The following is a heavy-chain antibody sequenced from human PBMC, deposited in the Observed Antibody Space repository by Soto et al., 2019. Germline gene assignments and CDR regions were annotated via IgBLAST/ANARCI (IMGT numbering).Heavy chain of an antibody. CDR2: IYYSGRT. D-gene: IGHD3-22*01. J-gene: IGHJ1*01. V-gene: IGHV4-31*03. CDR3: ASYESFSYDSSGYNFQH. Sequence: QVQLQESGPGLVKPSQTLSLTCTVSGGSISSGGYSWSWIRQHPGKGLEWIGYIYYSGRTYYNPYLKSRVTISVDTSKNQFSLKLSSVTAADTAVYYCASYESFSYDSSGYNFQHWGQGTLVTVSS. CDR1: GGSISSGGYS.